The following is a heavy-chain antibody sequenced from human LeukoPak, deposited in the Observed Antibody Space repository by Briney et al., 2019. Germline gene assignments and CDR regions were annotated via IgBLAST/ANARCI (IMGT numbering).Heavy chain of an antibody. J-gene: IGHJ4*02. V-gene: IGHV3-74*01. Sequence: SGGSLRLSCAASGFTFSNYWMYWVRQAPGKGLVWVSRIKSDEIATSYADSVKGRFTISRDNAKNTLYLQMNSLRAEDTAVYYCGRGYYYGSIDYWGQGTVVTVSS. D-gene: IGHD3-22*01. CDR3: GRGYYYGSIDY. CDR2: IKSDEIAT. CDR1: GFTFSNYW.